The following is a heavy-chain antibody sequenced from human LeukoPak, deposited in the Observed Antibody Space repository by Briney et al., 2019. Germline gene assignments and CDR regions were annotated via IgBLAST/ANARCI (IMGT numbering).Heavy chain of an antibody. CDR1: GGSISSSSYY. CDR2: IYHSGST. D-gene: IGHD3-16*01. V-gene: IGHV4-39*07. Sequence: SETLSPTCTVSGGSISSSSYYWGWIRQPPGKGLEWIRYIYHSGSTYYNPSLKSRVTISVDRSKNQFSLKLSSVTAADTAMYYCARERGGAFDIWGQGTMVTVSS. J-gene: IGHJ3*02. CDR3: ARERGGAFDI.